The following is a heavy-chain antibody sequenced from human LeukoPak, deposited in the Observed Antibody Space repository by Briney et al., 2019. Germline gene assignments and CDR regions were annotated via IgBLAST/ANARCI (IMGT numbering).Heavy chain of an antibody. V-gene: IGHV1-69*05. Sequence: SVKVSCKASGGIFSSYGINWVRQAPGQGLEWMGRIIPMFGATNYAQKFQGRVTVTTDESTSTAYMELSGLRSEDTAVYYCARGSYSDYIFDYWGQGTLVTVSS. CDR3: ARGSYSDYIFDY. D-gene: IGHD4-11*01. CDR2: IIPMFGAT. J-gene: IGHJ4*02. CDR1: GGIFSSYG.